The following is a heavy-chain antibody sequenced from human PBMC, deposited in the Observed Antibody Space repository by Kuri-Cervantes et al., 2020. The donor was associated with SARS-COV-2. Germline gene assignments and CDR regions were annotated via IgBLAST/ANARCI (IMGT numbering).Heavy chain of an antibody. V-gene: IGHV1-8*01. J-gene: IGHJ4*02. CDR2: VKTDSGNT. CDR1: ESTFPNYD. Sequence: ASVKVSCKAPESTFPNYDINWVRQATGQGLEWTGMVKTDSGNTLYAQIFQGRVTMTEDTSTDTAYMELSSLRSEDTAVYYCATNPAYYDFWSGYYMKAGLGYWGQGTLVTVSS. CDR3: ATNPAYYDFWSGYYMKAGLGY. D-gene: IGHD3-3*01.